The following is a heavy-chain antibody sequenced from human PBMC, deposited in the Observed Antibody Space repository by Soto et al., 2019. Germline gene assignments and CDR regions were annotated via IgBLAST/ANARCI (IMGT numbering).Heavy chain of an antibody. CDR3: AMSPPYCSGGSCYLD. CDR2: IIPIFGTA. D-gene: IGHD2-15*01. Sequence: QVQLVQSGAEVKKPGSSVKVSCKASGGTFSSYAISWVRQAPGQGLEWMGGIIPIFGTANYAQKFQGRVTITADESTSSAYRELSSLRFEDTAVYYCAMSPPYCSGGSCYLDWGQGTLVTVSS. J-gene: IGHJ4*02. CDR1: GGTFSSYA. V-gene: IGHV1-69*12.